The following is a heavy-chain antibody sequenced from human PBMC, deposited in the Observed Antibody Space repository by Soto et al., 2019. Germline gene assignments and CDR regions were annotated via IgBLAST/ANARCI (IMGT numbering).Heavy chain of an antibody. D-gene: IGHD3-9*01. Sequence: QVQLQESGPGLVKPSETLSLTCTVSGVSISKYYWSWIRQPPGEGLEWIGCIYCSADINHNPSLKSRVTISADTSKNQFSLTLSSVTAADTAVYFCARDQTGSPVFDRAFDIWGQGTMITVSS. J-gene: IGHJ3*02. CDR2: IYCSADI. V-gene: IGHV4-59*01. CDR1: GVSISKYY. CDR3: ARDQTGSPVFDRAFDI.